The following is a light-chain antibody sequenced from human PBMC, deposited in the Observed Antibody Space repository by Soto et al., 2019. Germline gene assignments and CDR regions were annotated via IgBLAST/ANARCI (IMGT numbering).Light chain of an antibody. CDR1: SSNVGSLS. V-gene: IGLV1-44*01. CDR2: SNY. Sequence: QSVLTQAPSASGTPGQRVTISCSGSSSNVGSLSVDWYQHLPGTAPKLLIHSNYQRPSGVPDRFSCSKSGTSASLAINGLQSEDEADYCCAAWDGSLNGLYVFGTGTKLTVL. J-gene: IGLJ1*01. CDR3: AAWDGSLNGLYV.